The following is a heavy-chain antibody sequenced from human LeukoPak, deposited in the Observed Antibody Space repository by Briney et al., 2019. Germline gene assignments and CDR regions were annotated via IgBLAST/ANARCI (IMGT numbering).Heavy chain of an antibody. D-gene: IGHD4-17*01. Sequence: GGSLRLSCAVSGIIFSSYSMNWVRQAPGKGLEWVSVIYSGGSTYYADSVKGRFTISRDNSKNTLYLQMNSLRAEDTAVYYCARERTTVTTRSYFDYWGQGTLITVSS. CDR3: ARERTTVTTRSYFDY. V-gene: IGHV3-53*01. J-gene: IGHJ4*02. CDR2: IYSGGST. CDR1: GIIFSSYS.